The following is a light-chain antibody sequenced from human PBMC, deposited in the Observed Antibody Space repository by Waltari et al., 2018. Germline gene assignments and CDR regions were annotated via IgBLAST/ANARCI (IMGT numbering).Light chain of an antibody. CDR2: DAS. J-gene: IGKJ4*01. CDR3: QQRRNWPPLT. V-gene: IGKV3-11*01. CDR1: EDVSIY. Sequence: ENVLTQSPATLSLSPGERATLSCRASEDVSIYLAWYQQKPGQAPRLLIYDASNRATGIPARFSGSGSGTDFTLTISSLEPEDFTLYYCQQRRNWPPLTFGGGTKVE.